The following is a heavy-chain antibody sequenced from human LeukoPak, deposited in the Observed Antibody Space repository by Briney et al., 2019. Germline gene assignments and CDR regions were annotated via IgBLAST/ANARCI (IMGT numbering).Heavy chain of an antibody. CDR3: TRDQYNDGPGDY. V-gene: IGHV3-21*01. D-gene: IGHD3-10*01. J-gene: IGHJ4*02. CDR2: ISSGSSYR. Sequence: GGSLRLSYAASGFTFSRHSMNWVRQAPGKGLEWVSSISSGSSYRYYGDSVKGRFTVSRDNGKNSLYLQMNSLRAEDTAVYYCTRDQYNDGPGDYWGQGTLVTVSS. CDR1: GFTFSRHS.